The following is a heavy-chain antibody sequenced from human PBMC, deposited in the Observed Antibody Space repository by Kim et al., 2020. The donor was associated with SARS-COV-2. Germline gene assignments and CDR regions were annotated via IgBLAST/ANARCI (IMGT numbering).Heavy chain of an antibody. Sequence: GGSLRLSCAGASFSLTNVWMNWVRQAPGKGLEWVGRIKTKTDAETADYATPVKGRFTTSRDDSENTVSLQMTSLKTDDTAVYYCTTLRKFCRDSSCYY. CDR3: TTLRKFCRDSSCYY. CDR2: IKTKTDAETA. D-gene: IGHD3-22*01. J-gene: IGHJ6*01. V-gene: IGHV3-15*01. CDR1: SFSLTNVW.